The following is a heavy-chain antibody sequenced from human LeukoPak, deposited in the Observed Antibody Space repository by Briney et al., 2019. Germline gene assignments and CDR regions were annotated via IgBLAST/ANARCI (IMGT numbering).Heavy chain of an antibody. CDR2: ISSSGSTI. J-gene: IGHJ3*01. Sequence: PGGSLRLSCAASGFTFSDYYKSWIRQAPGKGLEWVSDISSSGSTIYYADSVKGRFTISRDNAKNSLFLQMNSLTADDTAVYYCARQRFGDVHAFDVWGQGTVVSVS. CDR1: GFTFSDYY. V-gene: IGHV3-11*01. D-gene: IGHD3-10*01. CDR3: ARQRFGDVHAFDV.